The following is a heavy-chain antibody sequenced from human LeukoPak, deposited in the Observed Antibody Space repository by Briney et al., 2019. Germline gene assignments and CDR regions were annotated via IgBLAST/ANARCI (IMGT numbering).Heavy chain of an antibody. J-gene: IGHJ4*02. Sequence: GGSLRLSCAASGFTFSSYGMHWVRQAPGKGLEWVAVIWYDGSNKYYADSVKGRFTISRDNSKNTLYLQMNSLRAEDTAVYYCAREPFPGDYYGSGSPGYWGQGTLVTVSP. D-gene: IGHD3-10*01. CDR1: GFTFSSYG. CDR3: AREPFPGDYYGSGSPGY. CDR2: IWYDGSNK. V-gene: IGHV3-33*01.